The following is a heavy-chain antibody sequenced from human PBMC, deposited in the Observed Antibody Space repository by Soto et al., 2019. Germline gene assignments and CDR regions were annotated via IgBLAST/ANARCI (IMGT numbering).Heavy chain of an antibody. CDR2: IYYSGST. CDR3: ARDLMVRGVIPSQS. Sequence: SETLSLTCTVSGGSISSGGYYWSWIRPHPGKGLEWIGYIYYSGSTYYNPSLKSRVTISVDTSKNQFSLKLSSVTAADTAVYYCARDLMVRGVIPSQSWGQGTLVTVSS. J-gene: IGHJ4*02. V-gene: IGHV4-31*03. CDR1: GGSISSGGYY. D-gene: IGHD3-10*01.